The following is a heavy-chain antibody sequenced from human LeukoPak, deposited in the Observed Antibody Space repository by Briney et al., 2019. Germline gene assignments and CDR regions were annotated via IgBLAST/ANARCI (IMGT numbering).Heavy chain of an antibody. Sequence: GGSLRLSCAASEFTVGNNYMNWVRQAPGKGLEWVSILYSGGSTYYADSVKGRFTISRDNSKNTLYLQMNSLRAEDTAVYYCARVGDHYHWNFDLWGRGTLVTVSS. V-gene: IGHV3-53*01. D-gene: IGHD3-10*01. J-gene: IGHJ2*01. CDR2: LYSGGST. CDR3: ARVGDHYHWNFDL. CDR1: EFTVGNNY.